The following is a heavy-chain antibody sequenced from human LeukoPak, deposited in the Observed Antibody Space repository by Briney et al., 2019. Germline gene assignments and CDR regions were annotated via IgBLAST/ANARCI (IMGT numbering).Heavy chain of an antibody. Sequence: GGSLRLSCSASGFTFSNYWMSWVRQAPGKRLEWVANIKQDGSEKYYVDSVKGRFTISRDNAKNSLYLQMNSLRAEDTALYYCAREDQPRGTFDYWGQGTTVTVSS. V-gene: IGHV3-7*05. CDR2: IKQDGSEK. CDR1: GFTFSNYW. D-gene: IGHD2-15*01. J-gene: IGHJ4*03. CDR3: AREDQPRGTFDY.